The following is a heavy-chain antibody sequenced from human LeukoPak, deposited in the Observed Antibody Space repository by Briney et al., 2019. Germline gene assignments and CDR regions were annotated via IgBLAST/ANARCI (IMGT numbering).Heavy chain of an antibody. D-gene: IGHD3-16*02. J-gene: IGHJ4*02. Sequence: GGSLRLSCAASGFTFSSYSMNWVRQAPGKGLEWVSSISSSSYIYYADPVKGRFTISRDNAKNSLYLQMNSLRAEDTAVYYCARGGVIVFDYWGQGTLVTVSS. CDR2: ISSSSYI. CDR1: GFTFSSYS. V-gene: IGHV3-21*01. CDR3: ARGGVIVFDY.